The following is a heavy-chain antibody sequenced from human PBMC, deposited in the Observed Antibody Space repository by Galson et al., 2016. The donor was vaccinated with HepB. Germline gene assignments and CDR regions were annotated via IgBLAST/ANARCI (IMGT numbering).Heavy chain of an antibody. CDR2: ISYSSTI. Sequence: SLRLSCAASGFTVSSYSMNWVRQAPGKGLEWVSYISYSSTIYYADSVKGRFTISRDNAKNSLYLQMNSLRDENTAVYYCATAYSSGWYFAYWGQGTLVTVSS. J-gene: IGHJ4*02. V-gene: IGHV3-48*02. D-gene: IGHD6-19*01. CDR1: GFTVSSYS. CDR3: ATAYSSGWYFAY.